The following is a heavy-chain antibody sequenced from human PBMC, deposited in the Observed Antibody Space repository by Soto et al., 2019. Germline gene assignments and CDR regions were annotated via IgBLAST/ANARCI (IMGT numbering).Heavy chain of an antibody. CDR1: GGSFTNYY. CDR3: ARGEEDFLSGWYVGKFDY. D-gene: IGHD6-19*01. V-gene: IGHV4-59*01. Sequence: PSETLSLTCTVSGGSFTNYYWSWIRQPPGKGLEWIGYIYYSGNINYNPSLESRVTISVDTSKNQFSLKLTSVTTADMAVYYCARGEEDFLSGWYVGKFDYWGHGTLVTVSS. J-gene: IGHJ4*01. CDR2: IYYSGNI.